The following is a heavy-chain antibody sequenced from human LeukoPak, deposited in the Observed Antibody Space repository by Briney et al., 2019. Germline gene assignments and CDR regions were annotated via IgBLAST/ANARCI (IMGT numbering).Heavy chain of an antibody. D-gene: IGHD6-13*01. CDR1: GFTVSSNY. V-gene: IGHV3-53*01. Sequence: PGGSLRLSCAASGFTVSSNYMSWVRQAPGKGLEWVSVIYSGGSTYYADSVKGRFTISRDNSKSTLYLQMNSLRAEDTAVYYCARTMYSSSDNDYWGQGTLVTVSS. CDR2: IYSGGST. CDR3: ARTMYSSSDNDY. J-gene: IGHJ4*02.